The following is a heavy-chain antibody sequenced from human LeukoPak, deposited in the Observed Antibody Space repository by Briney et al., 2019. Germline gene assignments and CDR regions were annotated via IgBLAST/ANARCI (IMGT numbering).Heavy chain of an antibody. CDR1: GFTFSGYW. J-gene: IGHJ4*02. Sequence: GGSLRLSCAASGFTFSGYWMHWVRQAPGKGLVWVSVINGDGSRTIYADSVKGRFTISRDNAKNTLYLQMASLRAEDTALYYCSRGNYFDYWGQGALVTVSS. V-gene: IGHV3-74*01. CDR2: INGDGSRT. CDR3: SRGNYFDY.